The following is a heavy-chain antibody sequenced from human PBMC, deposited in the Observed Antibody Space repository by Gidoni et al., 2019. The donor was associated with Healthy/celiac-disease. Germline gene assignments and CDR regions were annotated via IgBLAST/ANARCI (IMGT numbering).Heavy chain of an antibody. J-gene: IGHJ6*02. Sequence: QVQLQESGTGLVKPSETLSTTCTVSGGSISSYYWSGIRQPPGKGLEWIWYIYYSGSTNYNPSLKSRVTISVDTSKNQFSLKLSSVTAADTALYYCARGSYSSSLYRSQKRYYGMDVWGQGTTVTVSS. V-gene: IGHV4-59*08. D-gene: IGHD6-13*01. CDR3: ARGSYSSSLYRSQKRYYGMDV. CDR2: IYYSGST. CDR1: GGSISSYY.